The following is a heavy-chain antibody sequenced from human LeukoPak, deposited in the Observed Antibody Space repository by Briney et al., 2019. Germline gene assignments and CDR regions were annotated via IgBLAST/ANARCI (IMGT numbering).Heavy chain of an antibody. Sequence: ASVTVSCKASGGTFSSYAISWVRQAPGQGLEWMGGIIPIFGTANYAQKFQGRVTITADESTSTAYMELSSLRSEDTAVYYCARELVGYSAGYDYWGQGTLVTVSS. CDR2: IIPIFGTA. J-gene: IGHJ4*02. D-gene: IGHD2-15*01. CDR1: GGTFSSYA. V-gene: IGHV1-69*01. CDR3: ARELVGYSAGYDY.